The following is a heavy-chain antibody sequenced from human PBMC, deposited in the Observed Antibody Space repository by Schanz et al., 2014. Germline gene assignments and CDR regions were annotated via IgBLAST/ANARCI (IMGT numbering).Heavy chain of an antibody. J-gene: IGHJ3*01. CDR2: VYMSAAST. Sequence: EVQLVESGGGLIQPGGSLRLSCAVSGFTVSSNYMSWVRQAPGKGLEWVSTVYMSAASTRYADSVKGRFIISRDSSKNTLLLQMNSLRPEDTALYSCARDEGRDGYNLAFDVWGQGTLVTVSS. CDR3: ARDEGRDGYNLAFDV. V-gene: IGHV3-53*01. D-gene: IGHD5-12*01. CDR1: GFTVSSNY.